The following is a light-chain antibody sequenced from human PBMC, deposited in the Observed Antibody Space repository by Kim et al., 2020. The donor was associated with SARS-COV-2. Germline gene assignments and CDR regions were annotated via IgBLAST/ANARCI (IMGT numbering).Light chain of an antibody. CDR1: NIGSKS. J-gene: IGLJ2*01. V-gene: IGLV3-21*04. CDR3: QVWDSSSDHVV. Sequence: APGKTDRSTCRGNNIGSKSVHWYQQKPGQAPVLVIYYDSDRPSGIPERFSGSNSGNTATLTISRVEAGDEADYYCQVWDSSSDHVVFGGGTKLTVL. CDR2: YDS.